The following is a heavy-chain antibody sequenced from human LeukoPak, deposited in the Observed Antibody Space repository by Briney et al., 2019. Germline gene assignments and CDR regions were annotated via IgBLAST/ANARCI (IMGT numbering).Heavy chain of an antibody. CDR1: GGSISSYY. J-gene: IGHJ3*02. D-gene: IGHD3-10*01. Sequence: SETLSLTCTVSGGSISSYYWSWIRQPAGKGLEWIGRIYTSGSTNYNPSLKSRVTMSVDTSKNQFSLKLSSVTAADTAVYYCARARPAKKYYYGSGSFDAFDIWGQGAMVTVSS. CDR2: IYTSGST. CDR3: ARARPAKKYYYGSGSFDAFDI. V-gene: IGHV4-4*07.